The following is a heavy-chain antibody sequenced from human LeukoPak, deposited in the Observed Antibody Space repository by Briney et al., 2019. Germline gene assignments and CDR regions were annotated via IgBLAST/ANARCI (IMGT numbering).Heavy chain of an antibody. Sequence: GGPLRLSCAASGYTFSSYGMHWVRQAPGKGLEWVAFIRYDGSNKYYADSVKGRFTISRDNSKNTLYLQMNSLRAEDTAVYYCAKGDSYGPDYWGQGTLVTVSS. CDR3: AKGDSYGPDY. D-gene: IGHD5-18*01. V-gene: IGHV3-30*02. CDR2: IRYDGSNK. J-gene: IGHJ4*02. CDR1: GYTFSSYG.